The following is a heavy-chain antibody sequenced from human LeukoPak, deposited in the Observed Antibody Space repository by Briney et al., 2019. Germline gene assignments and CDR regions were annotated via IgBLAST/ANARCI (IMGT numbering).Heavy chain of an antibody. CDR1: GGSISSYY. D-gene: IGHD3-9*01. CDR2: IYYSGST. Sequence: PSETLSLTCTVSGGSISSYYWSWIRQPPGKGLEWIGYIYYSGSTNYNPSHKSRVTISVDTSKNQFSLKLSSVTAADTAVYYCALLYYDILTGPGDYYYMDVWGKGTTVTVSS. CDR3: ALLYYDILTGPGDYYYMDV. V-gene: IGHV4-59*01. J-gene: IGHJ6*03.